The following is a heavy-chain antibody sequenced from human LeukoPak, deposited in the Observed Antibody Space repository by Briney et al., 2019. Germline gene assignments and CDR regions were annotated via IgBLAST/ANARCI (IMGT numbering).Heavy chain of an antibody. CDR2: ISWNSGSI. J-gene: IGHJ4*02. D-gene: IGHD3-22*01. V-gene: IGHV3-9*01. CDR1: GFTFDDYA. Sequence: GGSLRLSCAASGFTFDDYAMHWVRQAPGKGLEWVSGISWNSGSIGYADSVKGRFTISRDNAKNSLYLQMNSLRAEDTALYYCAKDENYYDSSGLLGSWRQGTLVTVSS. CDR3: AKDENYYDSSGLLGS.